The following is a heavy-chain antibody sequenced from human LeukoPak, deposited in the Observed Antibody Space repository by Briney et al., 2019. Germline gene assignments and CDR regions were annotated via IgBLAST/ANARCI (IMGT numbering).Heavy chain of an antibody. V-gene: IGHV4-39*01. CDR2: IYYSGST. CDR3: ARLEWYFDL. D-gene: IGHD5-24*01. Sequence: SETLSLTCTVSGDSIGSSSYYWGWIRQPPGKGLEWIGSIYYSGSTYYNPSLKSRVTISVDTSKNQFSLKLSSVTAADTAVYYCARLEWYFDLWGRGTLVTVSS. CDR1: GDSIGSSSYY. J-gene: IGHJ2*01.